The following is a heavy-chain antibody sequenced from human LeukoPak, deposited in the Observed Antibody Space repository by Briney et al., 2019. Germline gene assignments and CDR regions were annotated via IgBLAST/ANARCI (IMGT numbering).Heavy chain of an antibody. Sequence: SETLSLTCTVSGGPISSSSYYWGWIRQPPGKGLEWIGSIYYSGSTNYNPSLKSRVTISVDTSKNQFSLKLSSVTAADTAVYYCARVQDLTGYYPYFDYWGQGTLVTVSS. CDR1: GGPISSSSYY. CDR3: ARVQDLTGYYPYFDY. J-gene: IGHJ4*02. V-gene: IGHV4-39*07. D-gene: IGHD3-9*01. CDR2: IYYSGST.